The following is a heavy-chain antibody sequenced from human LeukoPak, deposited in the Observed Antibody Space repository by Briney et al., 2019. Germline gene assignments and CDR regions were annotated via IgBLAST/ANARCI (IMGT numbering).Heavy chain of an antibody. J-gene: IGHJ6*02. CDR2: VNREGSDK. CDR3: ARDEMAGGRDV. V-gene: IGHV3-7*01. Sequence: GGSLRLSCAASGFAFSSHWMNWVRQAPGEGLEWVADVNREGSDKNYVDSLKGRFTMSRDNAKNSLYLQMSTLRVEDTAVYYCARDEMAGGRDVWGQGNTVTVS. CDR1: GFAFSSHW. D-gene: IGHD5-24*01.